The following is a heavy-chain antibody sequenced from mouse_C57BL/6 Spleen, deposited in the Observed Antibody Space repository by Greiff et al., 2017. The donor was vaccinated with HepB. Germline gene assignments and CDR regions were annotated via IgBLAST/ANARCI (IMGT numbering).Heavy chain of an antibody. V-gene: IGHV10-3*01. D-gene: IGHD4-1*01. CDR2: IRSKSSNYAT. CDR1: GFTFNTYA. CDR3: ALTGTRDY. J-gene: IGHJ4*01. Sequence: EVNVVESGGGLVQPKGSLKLSCAASGFTFNTYAMHWVRQAPGKGLEWVARIRSKSSNYATYYADSVKARFTISRDDAQSMLYLQMNNLKTEDTAMYYCALTGTRDYWGQGTSVTVSS.